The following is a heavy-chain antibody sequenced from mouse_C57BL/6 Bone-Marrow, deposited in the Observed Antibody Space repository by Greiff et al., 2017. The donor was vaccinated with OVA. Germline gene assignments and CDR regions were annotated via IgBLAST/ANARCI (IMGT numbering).Heavy chain of an antibody. D-gene: IGHD2-3*01. J-gene: IGHJ3*01. CDR2: ISNLAYSI. V-gene: IGHV5-15*01. Sequence: EVRLVESGGGLVQPGGSLKLSCAASGFTFSDYGMAWVRQAQRKGPEWVAFISNLAYSIYYADTVTGRFTFSSENAKNTLYLEMNSLRSEDKAMYYCARHCYYPYAYWGQGTLVTVSA. CDR1: GFTFSDYG. CDR3: ARHCYYPYAY.